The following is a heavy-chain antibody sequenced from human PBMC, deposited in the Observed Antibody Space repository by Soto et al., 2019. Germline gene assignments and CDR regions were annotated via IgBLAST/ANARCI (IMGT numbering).Heavy chain of an antibody. D-gene: IGHD3-10*01. CDR2: FYNTAKTNT. J-gene: IGHJ5*02. Sequence: SETLSLTCTLSGASFGSRYWSWLRQSPGKGLEGIGYFYNTAKTNTNYNPSIKSRATISVDPSKSQFFLTLTSVTAAVTAIYFCSFGGGLESGLDPWGQGTPVTVSS. CDR1: GASFGSRY. V-gene: IGHV4-59*11. CDR3: SFGGGLESGLDP.